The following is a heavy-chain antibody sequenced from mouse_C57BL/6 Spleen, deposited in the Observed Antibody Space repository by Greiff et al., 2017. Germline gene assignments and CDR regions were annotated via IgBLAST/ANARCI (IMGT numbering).Heavy chain of an antibody. CDR1: GYTFTDYE. J-gene: IGHJ3*01. V-gene: IGHV1-15*01. CDR3: TRWCYDYDGPWFAY. Sequence: VNVVESGAELVRPGASVTLSCKASGYTFTDYEMHWVKQTPVHGLEWIGAIDPETGGTAYNQKFKGKAILTADKSSSTAYMELRSLTSEDSAVYYCTRWCYDYDGPWFAYWGQGTLVTVSA. CDR2: IDPETGGT. D-gene: IGHD2-4*01.